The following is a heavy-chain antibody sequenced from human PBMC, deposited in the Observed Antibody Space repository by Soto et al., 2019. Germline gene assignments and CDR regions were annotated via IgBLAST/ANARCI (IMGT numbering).Heavy chain of an antibody. J-gene: IGHJ4*02. V-gene: IGHV3-30-3*01. Sequence: PGGSLRLSCAASGFTFSSYAMHWVRQAPGKGLEWVAVISYDGSNKYYADSVKGRFTISRDNSKNTLYLQMNSLRAEDTAVYYCARDSDILTGYQYYFDYWGQGTLVTVSS. CDR2: ISYDGSNK. D-gene: IGHD3-9*01. CDR1: GFTFSSYA. CDR3: ARDSDILTGYQYYFDY.